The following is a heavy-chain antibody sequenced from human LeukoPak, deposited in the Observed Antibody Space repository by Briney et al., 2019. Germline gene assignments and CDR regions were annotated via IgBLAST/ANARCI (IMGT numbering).Heavy chain of an antibody. V-gene: IGHV4-34*01. Sequence: SETLSLTCAVYGGSFSGYYWSWIRQPPGKGLEWIGEINHSGSTNYNPSLKSRVTISVDTSKNQFSLKLSSVTAADTAVYYCAIGPGPEMGLELLDHYYMDVWGKGTTVTVSS. CDR2: INHSGST. J-gene: IGHJ6*03. CDR1: GGSFSGYY. D-gene: IGHD1-7*01. CDR3: AIGPGPEMGLELLDHYYMDV.